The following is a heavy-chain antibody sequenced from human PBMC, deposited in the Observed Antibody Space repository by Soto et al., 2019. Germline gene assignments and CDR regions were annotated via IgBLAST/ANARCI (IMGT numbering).Heavy chain of an antibody. CDR2: ISGSGGST. V-gene: IGHV3-23*01. J-gene: IGHJ4*02. CDR1: GFTFSGYA. Sequence: GGSLRLSCAASGFTFSGYAMSWVRQAPGKGLEWVSAISGSGGSTYYTDSVKGRFTISRDNSKNTLYLQRNSLRAEDTAVYYCAKVSWERDYLDSWGQGTRVT. CDR3: AKVSWERDYLDS. D-gene: IGHD1-26*01.